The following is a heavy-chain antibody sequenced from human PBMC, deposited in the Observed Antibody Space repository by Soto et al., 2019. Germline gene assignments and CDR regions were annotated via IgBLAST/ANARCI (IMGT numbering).Heavy chain of an antibody. CDR3: AKDGNVYTSGWYAPSLDY. V-gene: IGHV3-30*18. CDR2: ISYDGSNE. Sequence: QVQLVESGGGVVQPGRSLRLSCAASGFAFGSYGMHWVRQAPGKGLEWVALISYDGSNEYYADSVKGRFTISRDNSKNTLDLQMNRLRADDTAVYYCAKDGNVYTSGWYAPSLDYWGQGTLVTVSS. D-gene: IGHD6-19*01. J-gene: IGHJ4*02. CDR1: GFAFGSYG.